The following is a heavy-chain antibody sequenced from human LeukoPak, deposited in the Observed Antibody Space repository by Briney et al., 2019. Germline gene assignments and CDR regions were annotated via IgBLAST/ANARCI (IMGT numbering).Heavy chain of an antibody. J-gene: IGHJ3*02. CDR3: ARDRHYYGSGRTTLGAFDI. D-gene: IGHD3-10*01. Sequence: PSETLSLTCTVSGGSISSHYWSWIRQPPGKGLEWIGYIYYSGSTNYNPSLKSRVTISVDTSKNQFSLKLSSVTAADTAVYYCARDRHYYGSGRTTLGAFDIWGRGTMVTVSS. V-gene: IGHV4-59*11. CDR2: IYYSGST. CDR1: GGSISSHY.